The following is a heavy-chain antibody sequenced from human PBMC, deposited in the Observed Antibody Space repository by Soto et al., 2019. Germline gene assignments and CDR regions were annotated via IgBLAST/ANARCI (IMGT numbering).Heavy chain of an antibody. J-gene: IGHJ6*02. CDR1: GGSIANYY. CDR3: ARHGFGPLHGLVDV. D-gene: IGHD3-10*01. CDR2: IQYSGYS. Sequence: QVQLQESGPGLVKPSETLSLTCIVSGGSIANYYCSWFRQPPGKGLEWIGYIQYSGYSAYNLSLKRRVTMSMDMSKTQFSLILESVTATDTAVYYCARHGFGPLHGLVDVWGQGTTVIVSS. V-gene: IGHV4-59*08.